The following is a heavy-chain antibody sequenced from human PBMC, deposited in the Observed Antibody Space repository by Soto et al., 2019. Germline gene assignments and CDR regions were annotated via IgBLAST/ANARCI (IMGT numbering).Heavy chain of an antibody. CDR2: INPNSGGT. J-gene: IGHJ4*02. V-gene: IGHV1-2*04. Sequence: ASVKVSCKASGYTFTGYYMHWVRQAPGQGLEWMGWINPNSGGTNYAQKFQGWVTMTRDTSISTAYMELSRLRSDDTAVYYCARDRGHPSGRDFDYWGQGTLVTVLL. D-gene: IGHD3-10*01. CDR3: ARDRGHPSGRDFDY. CDR1: GYTFTGYY.